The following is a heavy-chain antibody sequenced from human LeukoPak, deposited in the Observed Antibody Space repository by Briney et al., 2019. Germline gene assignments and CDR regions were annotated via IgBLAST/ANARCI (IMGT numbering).Heavy chain of an antibody. V-gene: IGHV3-11*05. J-gene: IGHJ4*02. D-gene: IGHD3-9*01. Sequence: PGGSLRLSCAASGFTFSDYYMSWIRQAPGKGLEWVSYISSSSSYTNYADSVKGRFTISRDNAKNSLYLQMNSLRAEDTAVYYCARDRYYDILSGCPAPLYWGQGTLVTVSS. CDR3: ARDRYYDILSGCPAPLY. CDR2: ISSSSSYT. CDR1: GFTFSDYY.